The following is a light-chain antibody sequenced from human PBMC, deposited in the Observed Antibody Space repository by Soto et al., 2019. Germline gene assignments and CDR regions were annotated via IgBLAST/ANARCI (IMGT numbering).Light chain of an antibody. CDR3: AAWDDSLNGLWV. Sequence: QSVLTQPPSASGTPGQRVTISCSGSSSNIGSNTVNWYQQLPGTAPKLRSYSNNQRRSGVPDRFSGSKSGTSASLAISGLQSEDESDYYCAAWDDSLNGLWVFGGGTKLTVL. CDR1: SSNIGSNT. V-gene: IGLV1-44*01. CDR2: SNN. J-gene: IGLJ3*02.